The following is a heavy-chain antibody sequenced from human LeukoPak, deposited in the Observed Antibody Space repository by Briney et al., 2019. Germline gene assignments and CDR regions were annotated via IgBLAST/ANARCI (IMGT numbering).Heavy chain of an antibody. V-gene: IGHV3-7*01. CDR2: IKQDGSEK. Sequence: WGSLRLSCAASGFTFSSYWMSWVRQAPGKGLEWVANIKQDGSEKYYVDSVKGRFTISRDNAKNTLYLQMNSLRAEDTAVYYCARESKGWRLMVYARGGYYMDVWGKGTTVTVSS. J-gene: IGHJ6*03. CDR3: ARESKGWRLMVYARGGYYMDV. CDR1: GFTFSSYW. D-gene: IGHD2-8*01.